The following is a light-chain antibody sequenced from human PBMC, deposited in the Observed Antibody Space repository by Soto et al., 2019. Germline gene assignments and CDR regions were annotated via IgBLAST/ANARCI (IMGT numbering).Light chain of an antibody. CDR2: GAS. CDR1: QSLRRSY. V-gene: IGKV3-20*01. J-gene: IGKJ2*01. CDR3: QQCDSSPPYT. Sequence: EIVLTQSPGTLSLSPGERATLSCRASQSLRRSYLAWYQQKPGQAPRLLIYGASSRATGIPDRFSGSGSGTDFTLTISRLEPEDFAVYYCQQCDSSPPYTFGQGTNLEIK.